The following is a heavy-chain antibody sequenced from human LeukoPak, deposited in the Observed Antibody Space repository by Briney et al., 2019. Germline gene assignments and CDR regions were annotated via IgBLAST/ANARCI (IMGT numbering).Heavy chain of an antibody. CDR3: ARELETMVAAAPGK. CDR1: GFTFSSYW. J-gene: IGHJ4*02. Sequence: GGSLRLSCAASGFTFSSYWMYWVRHAPGKGLVWVSRIKSDGSSTSYADSVKGRFTISRDNARNTLYLQMNSLRAEDTAVYYCARELETMVAAAPGKWGQGTLVTVSS. CDR2: IKSDGSST. D-gene: IGHD6-13*01. V-gene: IGHV3-74*01.